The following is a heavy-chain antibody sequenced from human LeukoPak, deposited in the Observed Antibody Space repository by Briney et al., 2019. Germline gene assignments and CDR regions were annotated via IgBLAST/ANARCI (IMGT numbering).Heavy chain of an antibody. V-gene: IGHV4-59*12. CDR2: IYHSGTT. Sequence: SETLSLTCTVSGGSITSYFWSWIRQPPGRRLEWLGYIYHSGTTNYNPSLKSRVTISADTSKNQFSLKLSSVTAADTAVYYCARASYCSGGSCSYYYYYYMDVWGKGTTVTVSS. CDR3: ARASYCSGGSCSYYYYYYMDV. D-gene: IGHD2-15*01. CDR1: GGSITSYF. J-gene: IGHJ6*03.